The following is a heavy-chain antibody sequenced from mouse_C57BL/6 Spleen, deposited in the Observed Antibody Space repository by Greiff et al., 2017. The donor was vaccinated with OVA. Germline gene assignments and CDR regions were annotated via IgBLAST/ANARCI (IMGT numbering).Heavy chain of an antibody. CDR1: GFTFSSYA. CDR3: ARRYGSTYAMDY. J-gene: IGHJ4*01. Sequence: EVMLVESGGGLVKPGGSLKLSCAASGFTFSSYAMSWVRQTPEKRLEWVATISDGGSYTYYPDNVKGRFTISRDNAKNNLYLQMSHLKSEDTAMYYCARRYGSTYAMDYWGQGTSVTVAS. CDR2: ISDGGSYT. D-gene: IGHD1-1*01. V-gene: IGHV5-4*03.